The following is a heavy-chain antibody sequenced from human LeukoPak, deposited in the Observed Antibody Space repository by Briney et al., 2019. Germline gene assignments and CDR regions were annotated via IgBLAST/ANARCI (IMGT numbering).Heavy chain of an antibody. Sequence: GGSLRLSCAASGFTFSSYGMHWVRQAPGKGLEWVAFIRYDGSNKYYAESVKGRFTISRDNSKNTLFLQMSSLRAEDTAVYYCAKDGLPLVVRGVNWFDPWGQGTLVTVSS. J-gene: IGHJ5*02. V-gene: IGHV3-30*02. CDR2: IRYDGSNK. CDR1: GFTFSSYG. D-gene: IGHD3-10*01. CDR3: AKDGLPLVVRGVNWFDP.